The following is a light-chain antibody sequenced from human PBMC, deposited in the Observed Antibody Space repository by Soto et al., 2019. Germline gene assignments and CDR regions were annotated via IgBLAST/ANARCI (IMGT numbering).Light chain of an antibody. CDR3: HKYDSAPWT. CDR1: QGISTY. J-gene: IGKJ1*01. Sequence: EIQMTQSPSSLSASVGDRVTITCRASQGISTYLAWYQQKPGKVPKLLIYGASTLQSGVPSRLSGSGSGTDFTLIINSLQPEDVATYYCHKYDSAPWTFGQGTKVEI. V-gene: IGKV1-27*01. CDR2: GAS.